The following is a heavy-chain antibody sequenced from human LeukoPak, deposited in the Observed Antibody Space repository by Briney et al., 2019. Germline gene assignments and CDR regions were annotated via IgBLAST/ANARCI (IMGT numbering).Heavy chain of an antibody. J-gene: IGHJ4*02. CDR3: ARDKLAAADENLFDY. D-gene: IGHD6-13*01. V-gene: IGHV4-4*07. CDR2: IYTSGST. Sequence: SETPSLTCTVSGGSISSYYWSWIRQPAGKGLEWIGRIYTSGSTNYNPSLKSRVTMSVDTSKNQFSLKLSSVTAADTAVYYCARDKLAAADENLFDYWGQGTLVTVSS. CDR1: GGSISSYY.